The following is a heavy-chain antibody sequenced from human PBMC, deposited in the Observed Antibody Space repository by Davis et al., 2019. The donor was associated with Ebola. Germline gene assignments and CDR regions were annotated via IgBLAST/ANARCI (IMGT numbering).Heavy chain of an antibody. CDR1: GFTFSSYA. CDR3: VNGLGYCSSTSCSQYYYYYMDV. V-gene: IGHV3-64D*06. Sequence: PGGSLRLSCAASGFTFSSYAMHWVRQAPGKGLEYVSAFSSNGGSTYYADSVKGRFTISRDNSKNTLYLQMSSLRAEDTAVYYCVNGLGYCSSTSCSQYYYYYMDVWGKGTTVTVSS. D-gene: IGHD2-2*01. J-gene: IGHJ6*03. CDR2: FSSNGGST.